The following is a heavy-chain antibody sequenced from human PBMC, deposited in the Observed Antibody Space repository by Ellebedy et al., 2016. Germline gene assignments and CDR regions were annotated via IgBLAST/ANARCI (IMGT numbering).Heavy chain of an antibody. Sequence: ASVKVSCXVSGYTLTELSMHWVRQAPGKGLEWMGGFDPEDGETIYAQKFQGRVTMTEDTSTDTAYMELSSLRSEDTAVYYCARRFGYSYGFSFDYWGQGTLVTVSS. CDR2: FDPEDGET. D-gene: IGHD5-18*01. J-gene: IGHJ4*02. CDR3: ARRFGYSYGFSFDY. V-gene: IGHV1-24*01. CDR1: GYTLTELS.